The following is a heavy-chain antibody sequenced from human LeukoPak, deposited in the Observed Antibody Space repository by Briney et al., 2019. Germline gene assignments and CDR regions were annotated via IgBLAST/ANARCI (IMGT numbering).Heavy chain of an antibody. CDR2: ISGSGSST. CDR3: AKIPRGYYYDSSGSQRRDY. D-gene: IGHD3-22*01. V-gene: IGHV3-23*01. CDR1: GFTFSGYA. Sequence: GGSLRLSCKVSGFTFSGYAMNWVRQTPGKGLEWVSTISGSGSSTYNADSVKGRFTISRDNSKNTLYLQMNSLRAEDTAVYYCAKIPRGYYYDSSGSQRRDYWGQGTLVTVSS. J-gene: IGHJ4*02.